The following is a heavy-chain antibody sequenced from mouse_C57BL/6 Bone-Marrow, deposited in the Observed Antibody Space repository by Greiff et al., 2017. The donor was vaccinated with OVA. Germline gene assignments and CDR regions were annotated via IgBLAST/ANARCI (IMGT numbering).Heavy chain of an antibody. D-gene: IGHD1-1*01. CDR1: GFTFSSYG. CDR3: ARSYYGSAY. Sequence: DVQLVESGGDLVKPGGSLKLSCAASGFTFSSYGMSWVRQTPDKRLEWVATISSGGSYTYYPDSVKGRFTISRDNAKNTLYLQMSSLKSEDTAMYYCARSYYGSAYWGQGTLVTVAA. V-gene: IGHV5-6*01. CDR2: ISSGGSYT. J-gene: IGHJ3*01.